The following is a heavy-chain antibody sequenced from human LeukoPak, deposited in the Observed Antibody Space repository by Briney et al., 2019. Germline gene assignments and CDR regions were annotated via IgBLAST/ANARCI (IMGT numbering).Heavy chain of an antibody. J-gene: IGHJ6*02. CDR1: GITFSNYA. V-gene: IGHV3-30*04. D-gene: IGHD3-10*01. CDR3: AKVGGSGTSYYYFGMDV. CDR2: ISNDGSVK. Sequence: GGSLRPSCTAPGITFSNYAMHWVRQAPGEGLEWVTVISNDGSVKYYADSVKGRFTISRDNSKNTLYLQMNSLRAEDTAVYFCAKVGGSGTSYYYFGMDVWGQGTTVTVSS.